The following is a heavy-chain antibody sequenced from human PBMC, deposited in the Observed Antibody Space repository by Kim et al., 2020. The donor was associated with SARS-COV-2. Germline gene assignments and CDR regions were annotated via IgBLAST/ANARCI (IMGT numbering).Heavy chain of an antibody. Sequence: SETLSLTCTVSGGSISSGEYYWSWIRQPPGKGLEWIGYIYYSGSTYYNPSLKSRVTISVDTSKNQFSLNLSSVTAADTAVYYCATGMIVENYWGQGTLVTVSS. CDR1: GGSISSGEYY. J-gene: IGHJ4*02. D-gene: IGHD3-22*01. V-gene: IGHV4-30-4*01. CDR2: IYYSGST. CDR3: ATGMIVENY.